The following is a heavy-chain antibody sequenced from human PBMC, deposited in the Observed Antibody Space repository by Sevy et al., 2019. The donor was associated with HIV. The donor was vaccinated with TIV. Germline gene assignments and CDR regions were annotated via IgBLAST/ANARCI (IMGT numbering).Heavy chain of an antibody. J-gene: IGHJ6*02. CDR1: GFTFRTYA. CDR2: ISGSGGDT. CDR3: AKDAYYYDGSGYSMSQWYYGMDV. V-gene: IGHV3-23*01. Sequence: GGSLRLSCAASGFTFRTYAMSWVRQAPGKGLEWVSDISGSGGDTYYADSVKGRFPISRDNSKNTLYLQMSSLRAKDTAVYYCAKDAYYYDGSGYSMSQWYYGMDVWGQGTTVTVSS. D-gene: IGHD3-22*01.